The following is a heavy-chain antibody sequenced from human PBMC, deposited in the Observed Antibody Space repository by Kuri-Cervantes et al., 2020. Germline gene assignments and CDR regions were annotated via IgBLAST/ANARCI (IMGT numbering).Heavy chain of an antibody. CDR3: ARDNGYYSRYWYFDL. Sequence: SETLSLTCTVSGGSISSGDYYWSWIRQPPGKGLEWIGYIYYSGSTYYNPSLKSRVTISVDTSKNQFSLKLSSVTAADTAVYYCARDNGYYSRYWYFDLWGRGTLVTVSS. CDR1: GGSISSGDYY. V-gene: IGHV4-30-4*01. J-gene: IGHJ2*01. D-gene: IGHD3-22*01. CDR2: IYYSGST.